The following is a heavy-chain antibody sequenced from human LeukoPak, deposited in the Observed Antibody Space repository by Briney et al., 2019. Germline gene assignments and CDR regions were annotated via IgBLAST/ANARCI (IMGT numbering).Heavy chain of an antibody. CDR3: AKNGDRGAYCSGGSCYPYYYYYMDV. D-gene: IGHD2-15*01. Sequence: GETLRLSCAASGFTFSSYGMTWVRQAPGKGLEWVSSTSGSGDSTYYADSVKGRFTISRDISKNTLYLKMNSLRAEDTAIYYCAKNGDRGAYCSGGSCYPYYYYYMDVWGKGTTVTVSS. V-gene: IGHV3-23*01. CDR2: TSGSGDST. J-gene: IGHJ6*03. CDR1: GFTFSSYG.